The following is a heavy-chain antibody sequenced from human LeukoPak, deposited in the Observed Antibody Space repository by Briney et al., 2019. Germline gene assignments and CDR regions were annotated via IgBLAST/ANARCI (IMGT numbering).Heavy chain of an antibody. D-gene: IGHD3-3*01. Sequence: SETLSLTCTVSGGSISSSSYYWGWIRQPPGKGLEWIGSIYYSGSTYYNPSLKSRVTISVDTSKNQFSLKLSSVTAADTAVYYCARPRLFWSGYYPIWGQGTMVTVSS. CDR3: ARPRLFWSGYYPI. CDR2: IYYSGST. J-gene: IGHJ3*02. CDR1: GGSISSSSYY. V-gene: IGHV4-39*01.